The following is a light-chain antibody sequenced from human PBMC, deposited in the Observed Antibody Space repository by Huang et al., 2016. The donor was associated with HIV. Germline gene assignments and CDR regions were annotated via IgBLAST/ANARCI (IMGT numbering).Light chain of an antibody. CDR1: QDISNY. CDR3: QKYDSSPRT. Sequence: DIQMTQSPSSLSASVGDRVTITCRASQDISNYLAWYQLKPGKVPKVLIHATSTLQSGVPPRFSGSGSGTDFTLTSSSLQPEDVGLYFCQKYDSSPRTFGQGTKVEIK. J-gene: IGKJ1*01. CDR2: ATS. V-gene: IGKV1-27*01.